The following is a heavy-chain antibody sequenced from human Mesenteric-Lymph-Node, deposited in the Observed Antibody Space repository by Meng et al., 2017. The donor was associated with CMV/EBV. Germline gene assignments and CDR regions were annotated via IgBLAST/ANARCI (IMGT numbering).Heavy chain of an antibody. CDR2: TSTYNGNT. J-gene: IGHJ6*02. V-gene: IGHV1-18*01. D-gene: IGHD2-21*01. CDR1: GYTFTSYA. CDR3: ARSYCGGDCYSNYYYGMDV. Sequence: ASVKVSCKASGYTFTSYAISWVRQAPGQGLEWMGWTSTYNGNTNYAQKLQGRVTMTIDTSTSTAYMELRSLKSDDTAVYYCARSYCGGDCYSNYYYGMDVWGQGTTVTVSS.